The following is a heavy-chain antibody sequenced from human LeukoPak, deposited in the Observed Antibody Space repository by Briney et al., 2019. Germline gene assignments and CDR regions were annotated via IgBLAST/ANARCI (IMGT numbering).Heavy chain of an antibody. CDR3: ARGYSRSFDY. CDR1: GASISSYY. V-gene: IGHV4-59*01. J-gene: IGHJ4*02. CDR2: IYYSGST. Sequence: SETLSLTCTVSGASISSYYWNWIRQPPGKGLEWIGYIYYSGSTNCNPSLKSRVTISVDTSKNQFSLKLSSVTAADTAVYYCARGYSRSFDYWGQGTLVAASS. D-gene: IGHD6-13*01.